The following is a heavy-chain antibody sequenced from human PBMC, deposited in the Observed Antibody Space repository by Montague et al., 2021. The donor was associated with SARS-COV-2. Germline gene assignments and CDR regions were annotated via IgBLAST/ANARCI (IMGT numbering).Heavy chain of an antibody. Sequence: SETLSLTCAVYGGSFSGYYWSWIRQPPGKGLEWIGEIHHSGSTNYNPSLRSRVTISVDTSKNQFSLKLSSVTAADTAVYYCARATLGITMRVVVMTDTDYYFDDWGQGNPVTVSS. J-gene: IGHJ4*02. D-gene: IGHD3-22*01. CDR1: GGSFSGYY. CDR3: ARATLGITMRVVVMTDTDYYFDD. CDR2: IHHSGST. V-gene: IGHV4-34*01.